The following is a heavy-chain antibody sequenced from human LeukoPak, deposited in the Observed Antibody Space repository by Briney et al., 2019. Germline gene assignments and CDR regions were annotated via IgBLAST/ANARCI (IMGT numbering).Heavy chain of an antibody. CDR1: GFTLSSYA. Sequence: GGSLRLSCAASGFTLSSYAMSWVRQAPGKGLEWVSAISGSGGSTYYADSVKGRFTISRDNSKNTLYLQMNSLRAEDTAVYYCAKAGSSSLYYYYYMDVWGKGTTVTVSS. V-gene: IGHV3-23*01. CDR2: ISGSGGST. J-gene: IGHJ6*03. D-gene: IGHD6-6*01. CDR3: AKAGSSSLYYYYYMDV.